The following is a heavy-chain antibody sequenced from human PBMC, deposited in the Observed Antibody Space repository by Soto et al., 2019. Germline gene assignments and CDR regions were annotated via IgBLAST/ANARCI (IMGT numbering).Heavy chain of an antibody. Sequence: GESLKISCKGSGFSFTNCWISWVRQMPGKGLEWMGNIDPVDSYANYSPSFQGHVTFSVDTSISTAYLQWSSLKASDTAMYFCARIESIARNWFDPWGQGTLVTVSS. CDR2: IDPVDSYA. CDR1: GFSFTNCW. J-gene: IGHJ5*02. CDR3: ARIESIARNWFDP. D-gene: IGHD6-13*01. V-gene: IGHV5-10-1*01.